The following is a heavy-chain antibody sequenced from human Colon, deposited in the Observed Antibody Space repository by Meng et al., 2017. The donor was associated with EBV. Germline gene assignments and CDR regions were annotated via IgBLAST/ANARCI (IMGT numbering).Heavy chain of an antibody. J-gene: IGHJ4*02. CDR2: IYHSGST. CDR3: ARDTSTWGNKGLDH. D-gene: IGHD7-27*01. Sequence: QLQLWGSGSGLVKPSQTLSLPCVVSGAPVTNGGYSWSWIRQPPGKGLEWIGYIYHSGSTKYNPSLKSRVTISVDTSKNQFSLKLSSVTAADTAVYYCARDTSTWGNKGLDHWGQGILVTVSS. CDR1: GAPVTNGGYS. V-gene: IGHV4-30-2*01.